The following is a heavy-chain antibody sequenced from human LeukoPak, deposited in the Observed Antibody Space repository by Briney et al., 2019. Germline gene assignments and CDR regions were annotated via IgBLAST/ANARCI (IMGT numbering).Heavy chain of an antibody. V-gene: IGHV1-69*13. Sequence: ASVKVSCKASGGTFSSYAISWVRQAPGQGLEWMGGIIPIFGTANYAQKFQGRVTITADESTSTAYMELRSLRSDDTAVYYCARAEYCSSTSCYSGGRLYSSSAGDYWGQGTLVTVSS. CDR2: IIPIFGTA. D-gene: IGHD2-2*01. CDR1: GGTFSSYA. CDR3: ARAEYCSSTSCYSGGRLYSSSAGDY. J-gene: IGHJ4*02.